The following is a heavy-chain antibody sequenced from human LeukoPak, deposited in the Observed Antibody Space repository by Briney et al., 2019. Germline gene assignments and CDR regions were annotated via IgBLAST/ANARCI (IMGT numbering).Heavy chain of an antibody. CDR2: IKSKTDGGTT. D-gene: IGHD2-2*02. J-gene: IGHJ4*02. CDR1: GFTFSNAW. Sequence: PGGSLRLSCAASGFTFSNAWMSWVRQAPGKGLEWVGRIKSKTDGGTTDYAAPVKGRFTISRDDSKNTLYLQMNSLKTEDTAVYYCAKGDLKSPAATPYFDYWGQGTLVTVS. V-gene: IGHV3-15*01. CDR3: AKGDLKSPAATPYFDY.